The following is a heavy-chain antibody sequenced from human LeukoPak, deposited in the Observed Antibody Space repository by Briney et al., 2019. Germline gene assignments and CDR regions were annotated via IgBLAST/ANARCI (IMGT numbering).Heavy chain of an antibody. CDR3: AGSSHQRNWFDP. V-gene: IGHV1-46*01. D-gene: IGHD1-26*01. J-gene: IGHJ5*02. Sequence: ASVTVSCKSSGYTFTIDYMNWVRQAPGQGLEGMGIVHSSGGVIKYAQEFQERLTVTRDTSTSTIYMELSSLRSEDTAVYYCAGSSHQRNWFDPWGQGTLVIVSS. CDR1: GYTFTIDY. CDR2: VHSSGGVI.